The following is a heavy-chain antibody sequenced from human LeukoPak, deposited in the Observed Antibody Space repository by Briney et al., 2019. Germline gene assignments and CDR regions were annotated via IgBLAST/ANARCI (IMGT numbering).Heavy chain of an antibody. J-gene: IGHJ6*04. CDR2: ISSSGSTI. CDR1: GFTFSSYE. D-gene: IGHD2-15*01. V-gene: IGHV3-48*03. CDR3: ARVAASPDYGMDV. Sequence: PGGSLRLSCAASGFTFSSYEMNWVRQAPGKGLEWVSYISSSGSTIYYADSVKGRFTISRDNAKNSLYLQMNSLRAEDTAVYYCARVAASPDYGMDVWGKGTTVTVSS.